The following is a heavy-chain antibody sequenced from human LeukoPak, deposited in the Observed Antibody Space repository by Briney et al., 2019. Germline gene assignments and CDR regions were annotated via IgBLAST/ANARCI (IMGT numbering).Heavy chain of an antibody. CDR2: ISAYNAYT. V-gene: IGHV1-18*01. J-gene: IGHJ5*02. D-gene: IGHD3-16*02. CDR3: ARDNSVGDIAWWFDP. CDR1: GYTFTSYG. Sequence: ASVKVSCKASGYTFTSYGISWVRQAPGQGLEWVGWISAYNAYTNYTQKLQGRVTMTTDTSTTTDYMELSSLRSEDTAVYYCARDNSVGDIAWWFDPWGQGTLVTVSS.